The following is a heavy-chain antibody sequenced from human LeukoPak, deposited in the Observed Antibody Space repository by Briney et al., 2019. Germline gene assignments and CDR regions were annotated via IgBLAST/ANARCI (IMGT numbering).Heavy chain of an antibody. CDR3: ARGSRGYYYMDV. CDR1: GGSFSGYY. J-gene: IGHJ6*03. V-gene: IGHV4-59*01. CDR2: IYYSGST. D-gene: IGHD2-15*01. Sequence: KPSETLSLTCAVYGGSFSGYYWSWIRQPPGKGLEWIGYIYYSGSTNYNPSLKSRVTILVDTSKNQFSLKLSSVTAADTAVYYCARGSRGYYYMDVWGKGTTVTVSS.